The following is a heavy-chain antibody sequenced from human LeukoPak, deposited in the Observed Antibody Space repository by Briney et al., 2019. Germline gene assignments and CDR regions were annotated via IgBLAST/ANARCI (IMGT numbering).Heavy chain of an antibody. J-gene: IGHJ4*02. D-gene: IGHD5-12*01. V-gene: IGHV3-48*02. Sequence: GGSLRLSCAASGFTFSTYSMNWVRQAPGKGLEWISYISDSSTNIYYAASVKGRFTISRDNAKNSLYLQMNSLRDEDTAVYYCARHGEGYSGYQFLDYWGQGTLVTVSS. CDR1: GFTFSTYS. CDR2: ISDSSTNI. CDR3: ARHGEGYSGYQFLDY.